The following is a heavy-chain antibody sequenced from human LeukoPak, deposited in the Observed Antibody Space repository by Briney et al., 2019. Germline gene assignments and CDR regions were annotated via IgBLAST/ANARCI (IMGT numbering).Heavy chain of an antibody. J-gene: IGHJ4*02. CDR2: IWYDGSNK. Sequence: GRSLRLSCAASGFTFSSYGMHWVRQAPGKGLEWVAVIWYDGSNKYYADSVKGRFTISRDNSKNTLYLQMNSLRAEDTAVYYCARGLPNGGYGDDFFDYWGQGTLVTVSS. CDR1: GFTFSSYG. CDR3: ARGLPNGGYGDDFFDY. D-gene: IGHD2-8*01. V-gene: IGHV3-33*01.